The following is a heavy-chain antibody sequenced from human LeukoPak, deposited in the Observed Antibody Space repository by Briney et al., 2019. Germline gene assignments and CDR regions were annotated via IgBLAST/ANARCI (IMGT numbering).Heavy chain of an antibody. V-gene: IGHV3-30*02. CDR3: AKVPSRSYSSGWRQKGNYFDY. J-gene: IGHJ4*02. Sequence: GGSLRLSCVASGFTFSSYGMHWVRQAPGKGLEWVAFIRYDGSNKYYADSVKGRFTISRDNSKNTLYLQMNSLRAEDTAVYYCAKVPSRSYSSGWRQKGNYFDYWGQGTLVTVSS. CDR1: GFTFSSYG. CDR2: IRYDGSNK. D-gene: IGHD6-19*01.